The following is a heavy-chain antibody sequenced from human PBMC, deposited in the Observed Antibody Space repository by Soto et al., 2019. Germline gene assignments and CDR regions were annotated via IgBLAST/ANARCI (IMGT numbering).Heavy chain of an antibody. J-gene: IGHJ5*02. Sequence: FLKISCKGSGYSFTSYWIGWVRQMPGKGLEWMGIIYPGDSDTRYSPSFQGQVTISADKSISTAYLQWSSLKASDTAMYYCARRGGEAYNWFDHWGHGTLVTVSS. CDR3: ARRGGEAYNWFDH. CDR2: IYPGDSDT. D-gene: IGHD6-25*01. V-gene: IGHV5-51*01. CDR1: GYSFTSYW.